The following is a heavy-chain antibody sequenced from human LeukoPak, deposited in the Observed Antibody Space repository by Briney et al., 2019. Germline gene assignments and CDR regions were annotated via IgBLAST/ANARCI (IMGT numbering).Heavy chain of an antibody. CDR3: ARGTDYWDS. Sequence: PGGSLRLSCAASGFTFSSYAMSWVRQAPGKGVEWVSAISGSGGSTYYADSVKGRFTISRDISKNSLYLQMNSLRAEDTAVYYCARGTDYWDSWGQGTLVTVSS. CDR1: GFTFSSYA. CDR2: ISGSGGST. V-gene: IGHV3-23*01. J-gene: IGHJ4*02. D-gene: IGHD3/OR15-3a*01.